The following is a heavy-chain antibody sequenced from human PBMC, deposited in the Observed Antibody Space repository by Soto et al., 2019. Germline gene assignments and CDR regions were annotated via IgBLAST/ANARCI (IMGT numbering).Heavy chain of an antibody. CDR1: GASISTTAW. CDR2: IYHSGTT. V-gene: IGHV4-4*02. D-gene: IGHD6-13*01. CDR3: AIPGAGDFDY. Sequence: QVQLQESGPGLVEPSGTLALTCAVSGASISTTAWWSWVRQPPGKGLEWIGEIYHSGTTNCGPSLKSRVTISLDKSKSQFSLTLTSVTAADTAVYYCAIPGAGDFDYWGRGTLVTVSS. J-gene: IGHJ4*02.